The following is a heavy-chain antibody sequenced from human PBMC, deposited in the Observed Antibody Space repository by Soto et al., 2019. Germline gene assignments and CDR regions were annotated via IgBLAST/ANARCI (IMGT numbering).Heavy chain of an antibody. V-gene: IGHV4-31*03. CDR2: IYYSGST. CDR1: GGSISSGGYY. J-gene: IGHJ3*02. Sequence: KSSETLSLTCTVSGGSISSGGYYWSWIRQHPGKGLEWIGYIYYSGSTYYNPSLKSRVTISVDTSKNQFSLKLSSVTAADTAVYYCARDWSGAYAFDIWGQGTMVTVSS. D-gene: IGHD3-3*01. CDR3: ARDWSGAYAFDI.